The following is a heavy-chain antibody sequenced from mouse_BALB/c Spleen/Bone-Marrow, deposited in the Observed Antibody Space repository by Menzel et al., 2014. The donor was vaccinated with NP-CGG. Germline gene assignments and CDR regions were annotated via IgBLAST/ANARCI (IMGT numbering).Heavy chain of an antibody. J-gene: IGHJ2*01. CDR2: IDPANGNT. V-gene: IGHV14-3*02. D-gene: IGHD1-1*01. CDR1: GFNIKDTY. CDR3: ASYYYGHYFDY. Sequence: VQLQQPGAELVKPGASVELSCTASGFNIKDTYMHWVKQRPEQGLEWIGRIDPANGNTKYDPKFQGKATITADTSSNTAYLQLSSLTSEDTAVYYCASYYYGHYFDYWGQGTTLTVSS.